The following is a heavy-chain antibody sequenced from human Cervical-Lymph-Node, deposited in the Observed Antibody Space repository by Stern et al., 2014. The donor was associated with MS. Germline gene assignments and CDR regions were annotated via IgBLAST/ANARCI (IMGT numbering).Heavy chain of an antibody. CDR3: AKDIGSGSGWYFDY. CDR1: GFTFDDYA. Sequence: EVQLVESGGGLVQPGRSLRLSCAASGFTFDDYAMHWVRQAPGKGLEWVSGITWNSGSIGYADSVKGRFTISRDNAKNSLYLQMNSLRAEDTALYYCAKDIGSGSGWYFDYWGQGTLVTVSS. V-gene: IGHV3-9*01. D-gene: IGHD6-19*01. J-gene: IGHJ4*02. CDR2: ITWNSGSI.